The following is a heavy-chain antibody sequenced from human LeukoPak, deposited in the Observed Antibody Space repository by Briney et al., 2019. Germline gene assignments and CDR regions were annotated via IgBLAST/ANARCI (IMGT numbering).Heavy chain of an antibody. D-gene: IGHD3-10*01. V-gene: IGHV1-8*01. CDR2: MNPNSGNT. CDR3: ARDRVVRITMVRGVIRGTWFDP. Sequence: ASVKVSCKASGYTFASYDINWVRQATGQGLEWMGWMNPNSGNTGYAQKFQGRVTITADKSTSTAYMELSSLRSEDTAVYYCARDRVVRITMVRGVIRGTWFDPWGQGTLVTVSS. CDR1: GYTFASYD. J-gene: IGHJ5*02.